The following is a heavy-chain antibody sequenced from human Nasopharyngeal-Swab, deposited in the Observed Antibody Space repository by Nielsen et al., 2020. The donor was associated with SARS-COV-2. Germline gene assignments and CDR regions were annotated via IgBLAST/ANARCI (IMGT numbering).Heavy chain of an antibody. V-gene: IGHV1-46*01. CDR1: GYTFTSYY. D-gene: IGHD3-16*02. J-gene: IGHJ3*02. CDR3: ARDRGVNDYVWGSYRKSDAFDI. CDR2: INPSGGST. Sequence: ASVKVSCKASGYTFTSYYMHWVRQAPGQGLEWMGIINPSGGSTSYAQKFQGRVTMTRDTSTSTVYMELNSLRSEDTAVYYCARDRGVNDYVWGSYRKSDAFDIWGQGTMVTVSS.